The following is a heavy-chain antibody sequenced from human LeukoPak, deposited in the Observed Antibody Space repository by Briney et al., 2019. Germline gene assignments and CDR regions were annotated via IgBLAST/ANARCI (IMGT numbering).Heavy chain of an antibody. CDR3: ARETGSGWAVDY. Sequence: PGRSLRLSCAASGFTISSYGMHWVRQAPGKGLEWVAVIWYDGSNKYYADSVKGRFTISRDNSKNTLYLQMNSLRAEDTAVYYCARETGSGWAVDYWGQGTLVTVSS. CDR1: GFTISSYG. V-gene: IGHV3-33*01. D-gene: IGHD6-19*01. CDR2: IWYDGSNK. J-gene: IGHJ4*02.